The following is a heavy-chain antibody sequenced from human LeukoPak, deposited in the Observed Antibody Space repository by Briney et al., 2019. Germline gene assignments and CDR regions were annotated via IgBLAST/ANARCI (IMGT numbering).Heavy chain of an antibody. J-gene: IGHJ2*01. D-gene: IGHD4-17*01. CDR2: ISSSSSYI. CDR3: ARDLPYGDWYFDL. V-gene: IGHV3-21*01. Sequence: GGSLRLSCAAPGFTFSSYSMNWVRQAPGKGLERVSPISSSSSYIYYADSVKGRFTISRDNAKNSLYLQMNSLRAEDTAVYYCARDLPYGDWYFDLWGRGTLVTVSS. CDR1: GFTFSSYS.